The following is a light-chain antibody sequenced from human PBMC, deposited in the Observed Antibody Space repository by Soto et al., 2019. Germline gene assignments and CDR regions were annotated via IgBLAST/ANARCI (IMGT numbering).Light chain of an antibody. Sequence: QSVLTQPRSVSGSPGQSVTISCTGTSSDVGGYNYVSWYQQHPGKAPKLMIYDVNKRPSGVPDRFSGSKSGNTASLTISRLQAEDEADYYCCSYAGSPYVFGTGTKLTVL. J-gene: IGLJ1*01. CDR1: SSDVGGYNY. CDR2: DVN. V-gene: IGLV2-11*01. CDR3: CSYAGSPYV.